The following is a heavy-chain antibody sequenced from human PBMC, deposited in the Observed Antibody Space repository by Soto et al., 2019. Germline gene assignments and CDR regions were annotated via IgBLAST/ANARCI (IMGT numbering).Heavy chain of an antibody. CDR2: VSGSGDDT. V-gene: IGHV3-23*01. CDR3: AKRGGFGVLREFEY. CDR1: GFTFDSFA. Sequence: EVQLLESGGGLVQPGGSLRLSCAASGFTFDSFAMSWVRQAPGKGLEWVSDVSGSGDDTYHADSVKGRFSISRDNSKNTLYLQMNSLRAGDTAVYYCAKRGGFGVLREFEYWGQGTLVTVS. D-gene: IGHD3-3*01. J-gene: IGHJ4*02.